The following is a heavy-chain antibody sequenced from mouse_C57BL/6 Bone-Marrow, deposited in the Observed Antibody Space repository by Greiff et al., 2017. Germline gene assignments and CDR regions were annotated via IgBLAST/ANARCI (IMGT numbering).Heavy chain of an antibody. D-gene: IGHD1-1*01. CDR1: GYTFTSYW. CDR3: ARSRTSYYYGSSRYAMDD. V-gene: IGHV1-64*01. CDR2: IHPNSGST. J-gene: IGHJ4*01. Sequence: QVQLQQPGAELVKPGASVKLSCKASGYTFTSYWMHWVKQRPGQGLEWIGMIHPNSGSTNYNEKFKSKATLTVDKSSSTAYMQLSSLTSEDSAVYYCARSRTSYYYGSSRYAMDDWGQGTSVTVSS.